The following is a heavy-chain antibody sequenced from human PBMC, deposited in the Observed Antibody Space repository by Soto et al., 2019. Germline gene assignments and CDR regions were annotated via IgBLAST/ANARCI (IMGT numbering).Heavy chain of an antibody. CDR2: INPSGGGP. CDR1: GYTFTNYY. J-gene: IGHJ3*01. Sequence: QVQLMQSGAEVKQPGASVKVSCKASGYTFTNYYMHRVRQVPGQGLEWMGIINPSGGGPAHAQNFRGRLTTTSDTSTTTIYMELNSLRSEDTAVYXCARSDMGGDGALDVWGQGTMVTVSS. D-gene: IGHD3-16*01. CDR3: ARSDMGGDGALDV. V-gene: IGHV1-46*03.